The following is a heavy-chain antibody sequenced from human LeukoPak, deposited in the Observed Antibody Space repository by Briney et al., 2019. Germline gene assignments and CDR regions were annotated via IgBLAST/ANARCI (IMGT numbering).Heavy chain of an antibody. J-gene: IGHJ3*02. CDR3: AIPTIFGVDDGFDI. CDR1: ACTFYNYA. V-gene: IGHV1-69*05. CDR2: LIPIFGTP. Sequence: GSSVSVSFKSSACTFYNYAISWVRQAPGQGLEWMGGLIPIFGTPHYALKFQGRLTITTHESMSTAYMELISLRSEDTAVYYCAIPTIFGVDDGFDIWGQGTKVTVSS. D-gene: IGHD3-3*01.